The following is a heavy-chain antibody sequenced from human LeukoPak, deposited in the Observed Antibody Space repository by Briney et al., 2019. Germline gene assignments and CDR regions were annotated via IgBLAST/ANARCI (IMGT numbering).Heavy chain of an antibody. J-gene: IGHJ3*02. D-gene: IGHD3-22*01. CDR2: IYPNSGAT. CDR1: GYTFTGCY. V-gene: IGHV1-2*02. Sequence: ASVKVSCKASGYTFTGCYMHWVRQAPGQGLEWMGWIYPNSGATKYAQKFQGRVTMTRDTSISTAYMELSRLRSDDTAVYYCALSRRYDSSGYYGAFDIWGQGTMVSVSS. CDR3: ALSRRYDSSGYYGAFDI.